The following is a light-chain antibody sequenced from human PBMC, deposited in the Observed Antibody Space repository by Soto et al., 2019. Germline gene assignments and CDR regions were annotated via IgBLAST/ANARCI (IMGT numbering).Light chain of an antibody. CDR1: SSDVGGYAY. CDR3: SSYTRSGPV. J-gene: IGLJ2*01. CDR2: EVR. Sequence: QSALTQPASVSGSPGQSITISCTGTSSDVGGYAYVSWYQQHPDKAPKLIIFEVRNRPSGVSSRFSGSKSGNTASLTISGLQTEDEADYYCSSYTRSGPVFGGGTKVTVL. V-gene: IGLV2-14*01.